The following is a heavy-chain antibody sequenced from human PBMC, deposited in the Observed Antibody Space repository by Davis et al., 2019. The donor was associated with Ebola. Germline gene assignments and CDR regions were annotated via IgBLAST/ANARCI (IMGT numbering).Heavy chain of an antibody. CDR3: AREGGIVVVPAAIRGLYGMDV. D-gene: IGHD2-2*02. CDR2: ISSSSSYI. J-gene: IGHJ6*02. CDR1: GFTVSSNY. V-gene: IGHV3-21*01. Sequence: GESLKISCAASGFTVSSNYMSWVRQAPGKGLEWVSSISSSSSYIYYADSVKGRFTISRDNAKNSLYLQMNSLRAEDTAVYYCAREGGIVVVPAAIRGLYGMDVWGQGTTVTVSS.